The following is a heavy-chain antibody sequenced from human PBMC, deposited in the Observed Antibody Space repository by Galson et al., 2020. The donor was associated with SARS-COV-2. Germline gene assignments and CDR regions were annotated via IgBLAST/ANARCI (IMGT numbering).Heavy chain of an antibody. V-gene: IGHV3-30-3*01. J-gene: IGHJ5*02. D-gene: IGHD3-10*01. CDR3: AREAPRSSPLSGSGWFDP. CDR2: LSYDGSNK. CDR1: GFTFSSYA. Sequence: GESLKISCAASGFTFSSYAMHWVRQAPGKGLEWVAVLSYDGSNKYYADSVKGRFTISRDNSKNILYLQMNSLRPEDSAVYYCAREAPRSSPLSGSGWFDPWGQGTLVTVSS.